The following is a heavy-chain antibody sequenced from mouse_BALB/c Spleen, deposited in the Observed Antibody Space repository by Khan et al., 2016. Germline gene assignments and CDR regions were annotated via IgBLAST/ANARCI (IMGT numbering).Heavy chain of an antibody. CDR3: ARNYYVDY. Sequence: VRLQQSGAELVKPGASVKLSCTASGFSIQDTYIHWVRQRPEQGLDWIGRIDPPNDNTKYDPKFQGKATITADTSSNTAYLQLSSLTYEDTAVYYCARNYYVDYWCQGTTLTVSS. J-gene: IGHJ2*01. CDR2: IDPPNDNT. V-gene: IGHV14-3*02. CDR1: GFSIQDTY.